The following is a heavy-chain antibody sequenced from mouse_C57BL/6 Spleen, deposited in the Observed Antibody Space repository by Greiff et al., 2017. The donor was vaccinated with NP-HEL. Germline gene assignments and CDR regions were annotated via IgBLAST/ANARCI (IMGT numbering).Heavy chain of an antibody. CDR3: ARCSKGGYYVDY. CDR2: ISDGGSYT. J-gene: IGHJ2*01. V-gene: IGHV5-4*03. Sequence: EVKLMESGGGLVKPGGSLKLSCAASGFTFSSYAMSWVRQTPEKRLEWVATISDGGSYTYYPDNVKGRFTISRDNAKNNLYLQMSHLKSEDTAMYYCARCSKGGYYVDYWGQGTTLTVSS. CDR1: GFTFSSYA. D-gene: IGHD1-1*01.